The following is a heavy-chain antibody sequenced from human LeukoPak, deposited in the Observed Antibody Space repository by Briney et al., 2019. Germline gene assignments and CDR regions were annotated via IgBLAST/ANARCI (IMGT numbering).Heavy chain of an antibody. Sequence: GASVKVSCKASGYTFTGYYMHWVRQAPGQGLEWMGIINPSGGSTSYAQKFQGRVTMTRDMSTSTVYMELSSLRSEDTAVYYCARGAARTDIDYWGQGTLVTVSS. J-gene: IGHJ4*02. CDR2: INPSGGST. CDR3: ARGAARTDIDY. CDR1: GYTFTGYY. V-gene: IGHV1-46*01. D-gene: IGHD6-6*01.